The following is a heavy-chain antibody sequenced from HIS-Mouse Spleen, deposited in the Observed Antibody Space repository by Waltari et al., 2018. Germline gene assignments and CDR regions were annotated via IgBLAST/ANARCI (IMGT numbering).Heavy chain of an antibody. CDR1: GDSLPSNRAA. Sequence: QVQLQQSGPGLVKPSQTLPLTCAISGDSLPSNRAAWNCIRKSPSRGLEWLGRTYYRSKWYNDYAVSVKSRITINPDTSKNQFSLQLNSVTPEDTAVYYCARDKLWFGELWYFDLWGRGTLVTVSS. CDR2: TYYRSKWYN. D-gene: IGHD3-10*01. V-gene: IGHV6-1*01. CDR3: ARDKLWFGELWYFDL. J-gene: IGHJ2*01.